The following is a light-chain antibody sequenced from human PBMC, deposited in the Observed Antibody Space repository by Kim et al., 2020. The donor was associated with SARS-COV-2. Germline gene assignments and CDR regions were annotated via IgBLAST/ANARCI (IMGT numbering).Light chain of an antibody. J-gene: IGLJ1*01. CDR3: SSYTSSNTYV. CDR2: DVS. CDR1: SSDVGGYNY. V-gene: IGLV2-14*03. Sequence: PGQSITISCPGTSSDVGGYNYVSWYQQHPGKAPKFMIYDVSNRPSGVSNRFSGSKSGNTASLTISGLQAEDEADYYCSSYTSSNTYVFGTGTKVTV.